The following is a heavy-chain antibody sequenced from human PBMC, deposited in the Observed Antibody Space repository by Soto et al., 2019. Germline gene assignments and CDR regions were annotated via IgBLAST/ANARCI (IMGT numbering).Heavy chain of an antibody. J-gene: IGHJ4*02. Sequence: SETLSLTCAVSGGSVNTAGYSWSWIRQPPGKGLEWIGYIYHSGSAYYNPSLKSRVTISLDRSNNHFSLKLISVTAADTAVYYCARGFSTGKGSPPDFWGQGSLVTVSS. CDR2: IYHSGSA. V-gene: IGHV4-30-2*01. CDR3: ARGFSTGKGSPPDF. CDR1: GGSVNTAGYS. D-gene: IGHD2-8*02.